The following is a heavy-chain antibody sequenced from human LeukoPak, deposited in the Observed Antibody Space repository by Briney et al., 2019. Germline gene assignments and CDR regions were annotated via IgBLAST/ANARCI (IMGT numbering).Heavy chain of an antibody. CDR3: ARDGQGRYYFDY. V-gene: IGHV1-3*01. J-gene: IGHJ4*02. D-gene: IGHD1-14*01. CDR2: INAGNGNT. CDR1: GYTFTSYA. Sequence: GASVKVSCKASGYTFTSYAMHWVRQAPGQRLEWMGWINAGNGNTKYSQKLQGRVTMTTDTSTTTAYMELRSLRSDDTAVYYCARDGQGRYYFDYWGQGTLVTVSS.